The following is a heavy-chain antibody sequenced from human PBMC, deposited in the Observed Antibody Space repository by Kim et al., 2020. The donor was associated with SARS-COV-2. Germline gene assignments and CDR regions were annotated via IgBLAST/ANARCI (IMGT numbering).Heavy chain of an antibody. V-gene: IGHV4-59*09. CDR3: ARGPAYYDSSGYFDY. Sequence: PTLTSRGTISVDTSKNPFSLKESSVTAADTAVYYCARGPAYYDSSGYFDYWGQGTLVTVSS. J-gene: IGHJ4*02. D-gene: IGHD3-22*01.